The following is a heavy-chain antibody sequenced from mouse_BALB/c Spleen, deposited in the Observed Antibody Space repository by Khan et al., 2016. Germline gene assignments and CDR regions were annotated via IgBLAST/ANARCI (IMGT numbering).Heavy chain of an antibody. V-gene: IGHV1S136*01. CDR3: ARSGSYGGYFDV. Sequence: VQLQQSGPELVKPGASAKMSCKASGYTFTSYVMHWVKQKPGQGLEWIGYINPYNDGTKYNEKFKGKATLTSDKSSSTGYVELSSLAAEDSSVYYCARSGSYGGYFDVWGAGTTVTVSS. J-gene: IGHJ1*01. CDR1: GYTFTSYV. D-gene: IGHD1-1*02. CDR2: INPYNDGT.